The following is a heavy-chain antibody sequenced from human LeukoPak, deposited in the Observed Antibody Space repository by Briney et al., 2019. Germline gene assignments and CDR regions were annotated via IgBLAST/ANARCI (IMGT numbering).Heavy chain of an antibody. Sequence: SETLSLICTVSGGSISSSSYYWGWIRQPAGKGLEWIGSIYYSGSTYYNPSLKSRVTISVDTSKNQFSLKLSSVTAADTAVYYCAKRELDWYFDLWGRGTLVTVSS. CDR3: AKRELDWYFDL. J-gene: IGHJ2*01. V-gene: IGHV4-39*01. CDR2: IYYSGST. CDR1: GGSISSSSYY. D-gene: IGHD1-26*01.